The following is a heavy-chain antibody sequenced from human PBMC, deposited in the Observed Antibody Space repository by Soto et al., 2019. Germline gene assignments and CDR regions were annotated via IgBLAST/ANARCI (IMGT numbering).Heavy chain of an antibody. CDR3: ARANYYDSSGYGAFDI. Sequence: ASVKVSCKASGYTFTSYGISWVRQAPGQGLEWMGIISAYNGNTNYAQKLQGRVTMTTDTSTSTAYMELRSLRSDDTAVYYCARANYYDSSGYGAFDIWGQGTMVTVSS. D-gene: IGHD3-22*01. V-gene: IGHV1-18*01. J-gene: IGHJ3*02. CDR1: GYTFTSYG. CDR2: ISAYNGNT.